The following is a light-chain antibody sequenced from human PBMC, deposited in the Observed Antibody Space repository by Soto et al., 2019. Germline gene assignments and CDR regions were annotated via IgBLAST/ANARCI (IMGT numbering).Light chain of an antibody. CDR2: DDN. J-gene: IGLJ1*01. Sequence: PGQKVTISCSGSSSNIGGNSVSWYQQLPGTAPKLLIYDDNKRPSGIPDRFSGSKSGTSATLGTTGCQTGDEADYYCGSWDSSLSAYVFGTGTKVTVL. CDR3: GSWDSSLSAYV. CDR1: SSNIGGNS. V-gene: IGLV1-51*01.